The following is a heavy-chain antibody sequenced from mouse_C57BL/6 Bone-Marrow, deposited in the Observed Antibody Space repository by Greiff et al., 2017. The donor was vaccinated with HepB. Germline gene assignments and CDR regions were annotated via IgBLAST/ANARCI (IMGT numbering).Heavy chain of an antibody. CDR3: ASLDRDSNFFYAMDY. Sequence: QVQLQQSGAELVKPGASVKISCKASGYAFSSYWMNWVKQRPGKGLEWIGQIYPGDGDTNYNGKFKGKATLTADKSSSTAYMQLSSLTSEDSAFYFCASLDRDSNFFYAMDYWGQGTSVTVSS. CDR2: IYPGDGDT. V-gene: IGHV1-80*01. J-gene: IGHJ4*01. CDR1: GYAFSSYW. D-gene: IGHD2-5*01.